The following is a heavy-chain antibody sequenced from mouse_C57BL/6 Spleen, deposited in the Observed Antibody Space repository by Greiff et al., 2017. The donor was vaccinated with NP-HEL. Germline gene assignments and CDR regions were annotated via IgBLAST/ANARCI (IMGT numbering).Heavy chain of an antibody. D-gene: IGHD3-2*02. CDR2: INPYNGGT. Sequence: VQLQQSGPVLVKPGASVKMSCKASGYTFTDYYMNWVKQSHGKSLEWIGVINPYNGGTSYNQKFKGKATLTVDKSSSTSYMELNSLTSEDSAVYYCARKAQATDYWGQGTTLTVSS. J-gene: IGHJ2*01. V-gene: IGHV1-19*01. CDR1: GYTFTDYY. CDR3: ARKAQATDY.